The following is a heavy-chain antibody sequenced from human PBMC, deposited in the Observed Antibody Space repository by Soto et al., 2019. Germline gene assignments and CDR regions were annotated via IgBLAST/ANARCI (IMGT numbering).Heavy chain of an antibody. CDR2: ISYDGSNK. Sequence: GGSLRLSCAASGFTFSSYAMHWVRQAPGKGPEWVAVISYDGSNKYYADSVKGRFTISRDNSKNTLYLQMNSLRAEDTAVYYCARDKFDYYDSSGSAVDYWGQGTLVTVSS. V-gene: IGHV3-30-3*01. CDR1: GFTFSSYA. J-gene: IGHJ4*02. D-gene: IGHD3-22*01. CDR3: ARDKFDYYDSSGSAVDY.